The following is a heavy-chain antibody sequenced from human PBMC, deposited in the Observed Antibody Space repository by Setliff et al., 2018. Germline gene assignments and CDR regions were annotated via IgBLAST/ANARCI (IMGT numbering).Heavy chain of an antibody. CDR2: ISSSSSYI. Sequence: GGSLRLSCAASGFTFSSYAMSWVRQAPGKGLEWVSSISSSSSYIYYADSVKGRFTISRDISKNTVYLQMNSLRVEDTAVYFCAKVYRDYGNSVDAFDVWGQGTMVTV. J-gene: IGHJ3*01. V-gene: IGHV3-23*01. CDR1: GFTFSSYA. CDR3: AKVYRDYGNSVDAFDV. D-gene: IGHD4-17*01.